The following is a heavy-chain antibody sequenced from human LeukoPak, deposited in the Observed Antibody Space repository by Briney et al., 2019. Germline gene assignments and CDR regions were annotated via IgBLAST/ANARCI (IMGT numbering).Heavy chain of an antibody. D-gene: IGHD3-10*01. Sequence: SVKVSCKASGGTFSSSAISWVRQAPGQGLEWMGGIIPIFGTANYAQKFQGRVTITADKSTSTAYMELSSLRSEDTAVYYCAREGGHGGYLDYWGQGTLVTVSS. V-gene: IGHV1-69*06. CDR3: AREGGHGGYLDY. CDR1: GGTFSSSA. J-gene: IGHJ4*02. CDR2: IIPIFGTA.